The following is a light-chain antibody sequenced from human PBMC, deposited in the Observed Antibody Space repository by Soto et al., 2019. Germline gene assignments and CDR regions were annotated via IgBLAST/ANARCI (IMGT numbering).Light chain of an antibody. J-gene: IGKJ5*01. V-gene: IGKV1-12*01. CDR1: EDISTW. CDR2: AAS. Sequence: DIQMTQSPSSVSASVGDRVTITCRSSEDISTWLAWYQQKPGKAPKLLIYAASSLQSGVPSRFSGSGSGTDVTLTISSLQPEDFATYYCQHADSFPLITFGQGTRLDIK. CDR3: QHADSFPLIT.